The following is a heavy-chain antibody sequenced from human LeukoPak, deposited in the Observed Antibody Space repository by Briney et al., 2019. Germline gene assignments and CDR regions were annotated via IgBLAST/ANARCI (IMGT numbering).Heavy chain of an antibody. J-gene: IGHJ4*02. V-gene: IGHV3-23*01. D-gene: IGHD2-2*01. Sequence: GGSLRLSCAASGFTFSNYAMSWVRQAPGKGLEWVSDISGSGGVTYYADSVKGRFTISRDNSKNTLYLQMNSLRAEDTAVYYCASPAANHGDWGQGTLVTVSS. CDR2: ISGSGGVT. CDR3: ASPAANHGD. CDR1: GFTFSNYA.